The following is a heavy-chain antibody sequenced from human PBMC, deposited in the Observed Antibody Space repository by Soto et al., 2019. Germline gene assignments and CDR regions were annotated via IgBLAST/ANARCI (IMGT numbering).Heavy chain of an antibody. J-gene: IGHJ4*02. D-gene: IGHD5-18*01. CDR3: AKGHDSYGYSYFDY. Sequence: QVQLVESGGGVVQPGRSLRLSCAASGFTFSSYGMHWVRQAPGKGLEWVAVISYDGSNKYYADSVKGRFTISRDNSKNTLYLQMNSLRAEDWAVYYCAKGHDSYGYSYFDYWGQGTLVAVSS. V-gene: IGHV3-30*18. CDR2: ISYDGSNK. CDR1: GFTFSSYG.